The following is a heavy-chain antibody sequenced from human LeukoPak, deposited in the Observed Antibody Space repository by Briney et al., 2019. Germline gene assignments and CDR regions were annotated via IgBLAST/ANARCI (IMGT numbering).Heavy chain of an antibody. Sequence: ASVKVSCKASGYTFTGYYMHWVRQAPGQGLEWMGWMNPNSGNTGYAQKFQGRVTITRNTSISTAYMELSSLRSEDTAVYYCAREVAAPGGEYYFDYWGQGTLVTVSS. CDR2: MNPNSGNT. D-gene: IGHD6-6*01. CDR1: GYTFTGYY. CDR3: AREVAAPGGEYYFDY. V-gene: IGHV1-8*03. J-gene: IGHJ4*02.